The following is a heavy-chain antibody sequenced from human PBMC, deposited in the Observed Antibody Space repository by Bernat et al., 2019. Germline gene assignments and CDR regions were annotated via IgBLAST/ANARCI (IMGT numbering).Heavy chain of an antibody. Sequence: EVHLVESGGGLVHPGGSLRLSCAASGFTFSRNTMSWFRQAPGKGLEWVSSMDGGGGGIYYADSVKGRFTISRDNSKNSLYPQMNSLRVEDTAVYFCAKDLHYYGSDYWGQGTLVTVSS. CDR2: MDGGGGGI. CDR3: AKDLHYYGSDY. V-gene: IGHV3-23*04. CDR1: GFTFSRNT. D-gene: IGHD3-10*01. J-gene: IGHJ4*02.